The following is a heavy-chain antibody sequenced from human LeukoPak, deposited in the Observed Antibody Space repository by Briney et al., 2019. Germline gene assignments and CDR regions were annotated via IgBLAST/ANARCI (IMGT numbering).Heavy chain of an antibody. CDR1: GFTFSSYS. CDR3: ARGKPDIVVVPAAGGPGFQH. CDR2: ISSSSSTI. D-gene: IGHD2-2*01. Sequence: GGSLRLSCAASGFTFSSYSMSWVRQAPGKGLEWVSYISSSSSTIYYADSVKGRFTISRDNAKNSLYLQMNSLRAEDTAVYYCARGKPDIVVVPAAGGPGFQHWGQGTLVTVSS. V-gene: IGHV3-48*04. J-gene: IGHJ1*01.